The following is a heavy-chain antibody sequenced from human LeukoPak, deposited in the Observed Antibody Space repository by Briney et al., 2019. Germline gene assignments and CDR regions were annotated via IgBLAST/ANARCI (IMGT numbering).Heavy chain of an antibody. CDR3: ARHGPPGITIFGVAPYNWFDP. CDR2: IYYSGCT. V-gene: IGHV4-39*01. J-gene: IGHJ5*02. D-gene: IGHD3-3*01. CDR1: GGSISSSSYY. Sequence: SETLSLTCTVSGGSISSSSYYWGWIRQPPGKGLEWIGSIYYSGCTYYNPSLKSRVTISVDTSKNQFSLKLSSVTAADTAVYYCARHGPPGITIFGVAPYNWFDPWGQGTLVTVSS.